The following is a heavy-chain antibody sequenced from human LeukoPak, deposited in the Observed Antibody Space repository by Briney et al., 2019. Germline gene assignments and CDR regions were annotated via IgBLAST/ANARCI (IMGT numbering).Heavy chain of an antibody. CDR1: GFTFSSYA. D-gene: IGHD2-15*01. CDR2: ISYDGSNK. Sequence: GGSLRLSCAASGFTFSSYAMHWVRQAPGKGLEWVAVISYDGSNKYYADSVKGRFTISRDNSKNTLYLQMNSLRAEDTAVYYCARENQAGGGSDYWGQGTLVTVSS. CDR3: ARENQAGGGSDY. V-gene: IGHV3-30-3*01. J-gene: IGHJ4*02.